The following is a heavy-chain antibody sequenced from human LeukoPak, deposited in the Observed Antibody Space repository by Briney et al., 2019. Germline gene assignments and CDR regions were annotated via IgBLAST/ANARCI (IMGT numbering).Heavy chain of an antibody. D-gene: IGHD4-17*01. CDR1: GFTFSNYW. V-gene: IGHV3-30*03. CDR3: ARDEASTVTTDYYYGMDV. Sequence: GGALRLSCAASGFTFSNYWMTWVRQAPGKGLEWVALMSYNGSETYYADSVKGRFTISRDNSKNTLYLQMNSLRTEDTAVYYCARDEASTVTTDYYYGMDVWGQGTTVTVSS. J-gene: IGHJ6*02. CDR2: MSYNGSET.